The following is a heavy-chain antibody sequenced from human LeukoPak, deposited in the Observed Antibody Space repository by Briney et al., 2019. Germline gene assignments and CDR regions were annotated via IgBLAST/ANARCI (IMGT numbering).Heavy chain of an antibody. CDR1: GFTFSSYA. D-gene: IGHD2-2*01. CDR2: ISGNGSSK. V-gene: IGHV3-23*01. Sequence: GGSLRLSCAASGFTFSSYAMSWVRQAPGKGLEWVSDISGNGSSKYYADSVKGRFTNSRDNSKNSLYLQMNSLRAEDTAVYYCAKDCSSTSCPSSDYWGQETLVTVLS. CDR3: AKDCSSTSCPSSDY. J-gene: IGHJ4*02.